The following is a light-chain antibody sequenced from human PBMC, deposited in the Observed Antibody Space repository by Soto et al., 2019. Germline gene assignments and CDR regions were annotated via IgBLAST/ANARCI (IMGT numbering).Light chain of an antibody. J-gene: IGKJ2*01. V-gene: IGKV3-15*01. CDR2: GAS. CDR3: LQYNTWPRS. Sequence: EIAMTQSPGTLSVSPGEGATLSCRASQSVTKSLAWYHRKPGQAPRLLIYGASTMETRSPDRFSGGGSGTDFTLNNSRLQYEGFAVYYCLQYNTWPRSFDQAPKLEIK. CDR1: QSVTKS.